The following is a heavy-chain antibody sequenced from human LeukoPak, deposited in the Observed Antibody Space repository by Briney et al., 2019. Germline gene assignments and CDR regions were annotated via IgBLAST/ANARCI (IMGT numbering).Heavy chain of an antibody. Sequence: PGGSLRLSCAASGFIFSRSVMHWVRQAPGKGLEWVALIPYDGSNEYYADSVKGRFTISRDNSKNTLYLQMNSLRAEDTAVYYCAKCSGWFVRGKDYYYYYMDVWGKGTTVTVSS. D-gene: IGHD6-19*01. CDR2: IPYDGSNE. V-gene: IGHV3-30*04. CDR3: AKCSGWFVRGKDYYYYYMDV. CDR1: GFIFSRSV. J-gene: IGHJ6*03.